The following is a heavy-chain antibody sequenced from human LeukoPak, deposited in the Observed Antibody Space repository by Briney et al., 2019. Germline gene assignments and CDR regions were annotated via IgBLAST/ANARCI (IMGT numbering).Heavy chain of an antibody. CDR2: INEGGSST. CDR1: GFTLSTYW. Sequence: PGGSLRLSCAASGFTLSTYWMHSVRQTPGKGLVWVSRINEGGSSTDYADSVKGQFTISRDNAKNTLYLQMNSLRAEDTAVYYCAKDLRGSHDYWGQGTLVTVSA. D-gene: IGHD1-26*01. V-gene: IGHV3-74*01. J-gene: IGHJ4*02. CDR3: AKDLRGSHDY.